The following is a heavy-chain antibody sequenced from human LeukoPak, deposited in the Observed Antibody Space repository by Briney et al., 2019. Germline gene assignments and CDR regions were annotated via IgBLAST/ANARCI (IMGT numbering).Heavy chain of an antibody. CDR3: ARDGYNYGGRLLDY. Sequence: SETLSLTCTVSGGSINSDDYWSWIRQPPGKGLEWIGHINNSGNKYYNPSLRSRVTISVDTSRNQFSLMLNSVTAADTAMYYCARDGYNYGGRLLDYWGQGTLVTVST. CDR1: GGSINSDDY. CDR2: INNSGNK. V-gene: IGHV4-30-4*02. J-gene: IGHJ4*02. D-gene: IGHD5-18*01.